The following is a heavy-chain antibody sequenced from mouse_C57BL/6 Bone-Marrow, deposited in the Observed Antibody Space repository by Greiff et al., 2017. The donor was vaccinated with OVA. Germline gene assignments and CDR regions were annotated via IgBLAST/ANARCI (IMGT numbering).Heavy chain of an antibody. D-gene: IGHD1-1*01. CDR2: IDPSDSYT. V-gene: IGHV1-59*01. CDR1: GYTFTSYW. CDR3: ALIYYYGPWYFDV. Sequence: VQLQQPGAELVRPGTSVKLSCKASGYTFTSYWMHWVKQRPGQGLEWIGVIDPSDSYTNYNQKFKGKATLTVATSSSTAYMQLSSLTSEDSAVYYCALIYYYGPWYFDVWGTGTTVTVSS. J-gene: IGHJ1*03.